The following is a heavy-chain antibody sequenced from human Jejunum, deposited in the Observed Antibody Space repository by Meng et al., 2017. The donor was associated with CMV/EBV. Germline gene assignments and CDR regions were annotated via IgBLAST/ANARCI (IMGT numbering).Heavy chain of an antibody. CDR1: GFTVSSNC. D-gene: IGHD3-10*01. CDR2: IYSGGST. V-gene: IGHV3-53*01. Sequence: GQLLGSGGGSFRPGGSLRLSCVVSGFTVSSNCMNWVRQAPGKGLEWVSVIYSGGSTYYADSVKGRFTISRDNSKNMLYLQMNSLRAEDTAVYYCARRDEGYGPFDYWGQGTLVTVSS. CDR3: ARRDEGYGPFDY. J-gene: IGHJ4*02.